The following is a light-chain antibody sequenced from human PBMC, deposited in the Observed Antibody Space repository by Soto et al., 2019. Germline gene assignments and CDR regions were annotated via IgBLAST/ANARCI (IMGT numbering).Light chain of an antibody. CDR2: FGS. J-gene: IGKJ1*01. V-gene: IGKV2-28*01. Sequence: DIVMTQSPLSLPVTPGEPASISCSSSQSLLQSNGYNYLDWYLQKPGQSPQLLIYFGSYRASGVPDRFSGSGSGTYFTLKIRRVEAEDVGVYYCMQSQQSPPTFGQGNKVEI. CDR1: QSLLQSNGYNY. CDR3: MQSQQSPPT.